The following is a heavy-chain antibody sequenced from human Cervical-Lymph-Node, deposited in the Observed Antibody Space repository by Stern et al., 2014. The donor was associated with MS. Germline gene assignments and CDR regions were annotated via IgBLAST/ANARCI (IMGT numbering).Heavy chain of an antibody. CDR1: GYTFNSYC. CDR3: AREVAGHRLGMMDV. D-gene: IGHD6-19*01. Sequence: QVQLGQSGAEVKKPGASVKVSCKASGYTFNSYCMHWVRQAPGQGLEWMGISKPSGGSTSYAQKFQGRVTMTRDTSTSTVYMELSSLRSEDTAVYYCAREVAGHRLGMMDVWGQGTTVTVSS. V-gene: IGHV1-46*02. J-gene: IGHJ6*02. CDR2: SKPSGGST.